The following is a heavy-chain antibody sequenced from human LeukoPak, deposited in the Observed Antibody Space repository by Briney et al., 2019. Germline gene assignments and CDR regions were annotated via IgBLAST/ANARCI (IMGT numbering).Heavy chain of an antibody. Sequence: PSETLSLTCAVYGGSFSGYYWSWIRQPPGKGLESIGEINHSESTNYNPSLKSRVTISVDTSKNQFSLKLSSVTAADTAVYYCAGSPLRFLEWSAVYWGQGTLVTVSS. V-gene: IGHV4-34*01. CDR1: GGSFSGYY. J-gene: IGHJ4*02. CDR2: INHSEST. CDR3: AGSPLRFLEWSAVY. D-gene: IGHD3-3*01.